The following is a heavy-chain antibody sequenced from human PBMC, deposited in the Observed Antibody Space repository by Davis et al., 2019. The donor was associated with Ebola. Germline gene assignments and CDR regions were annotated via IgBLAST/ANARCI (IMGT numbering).Heavy chain of an antibody. J-gene: IGHJ6*02. D-gene: IGHD3-16*01. CDR3: AREGAGRYYYYGMDV. V-gene: IGHV3-33*01. CDR1: GFTFSSYG. Sequence: PGGSLRLSCAASGFTFSSYGMHWVRQAPGKGLEWVAVIWYDGSNKYYADSVKGRFTISRDNSKNTLYLQMNSLRAEDTAVYYCAREGAGRYYYYGMDVWGQGTTVTVSS. CDR2: IWYDGSNK.